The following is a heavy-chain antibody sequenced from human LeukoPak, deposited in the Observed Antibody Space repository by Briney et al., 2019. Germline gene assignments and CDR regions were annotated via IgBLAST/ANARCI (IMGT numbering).Heavy chain of an antibody. CDR3: ARAFGWFDP. V-gene: IGHV3-30*06. CDR2: ISYDGSNK. D-gene: IGHD2/OR15-2a*01. Sequence: GGSLRLSCAASGFTFSSYGMHWVRQAPGKGLEWVAVISYDGSNKYYADSVKGRFTISRDNSKNTLYLQMNSLRAEDTAVYYCARAFGWFDPGGQGTLVTVSS. J-gene: IGHJ5*02. CDR1: GFTFSSYG.